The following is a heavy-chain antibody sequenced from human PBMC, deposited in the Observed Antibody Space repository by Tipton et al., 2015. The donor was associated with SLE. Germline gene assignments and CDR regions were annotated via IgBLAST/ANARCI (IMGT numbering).Heavy chain of an antibody. J-gene: IGHJ5*02. CDR1: GGSISSSSYY. CDR3: AKTTVTVWFDP. D-gene: IGHD4-17*01. CDR2: IYYSGST. Sequence: TLSLTCTVSGGSISSSSYYWGWIRQPPGKGQEWIGSIYYSGSTYYNPSLKSRVTISVDASKNQFSLKLSSVTAADTAVYYCAKTTVTVWFDPWGQGTLVTVSS. V-gene: IGHV4-39*07.